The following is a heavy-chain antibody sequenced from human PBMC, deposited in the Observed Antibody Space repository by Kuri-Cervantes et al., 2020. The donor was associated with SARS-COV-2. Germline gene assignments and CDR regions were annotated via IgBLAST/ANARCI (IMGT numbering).Heavy chain of an antibody. Sequence: GSLRLSCAVYGGSFSGYYWGWIRQPPGKGLEWIGSIYYSGSTYYNPSLKSRVTISVDTSKNQFSLKLSSVTAADTAVYYCASLGGGSGSAVASDYWGQGTLVTVSS. V-gene: IGHV4-34*01. CDR1: GGSFSGYY. J-gene: IGHJ4*02. CDR2: IYYSGST. CDR3: ASLGGGSGSAVASDY. D-gene: IGHD3-10*01.